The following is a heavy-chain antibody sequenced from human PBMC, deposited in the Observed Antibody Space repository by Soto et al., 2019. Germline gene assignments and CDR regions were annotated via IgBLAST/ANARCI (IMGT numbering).Heavy chain of an antibody. CDR3: ARAITGTMRWFDP. V-gene: IGHV4-59*01. Sequence: SETLSLTCTVSGGSISSYYWSWIRQPPGKGLEWIGYIYYSGSTNYNPSLKSRVTISVDTSKNQFSLKLSSVTAADAAVYYCARAITGTMRWFDPWGQGTLVTVSS. CDR1: GGSISSYY. CDR2: IYYSGST. J-gene: IGHJ5*02. D-gene: IGHD1-7*01.